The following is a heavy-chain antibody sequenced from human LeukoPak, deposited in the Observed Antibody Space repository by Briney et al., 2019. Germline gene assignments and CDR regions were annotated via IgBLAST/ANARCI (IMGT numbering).Heavy chain of an antibody. D-gene: IGHD2-2*01. CDR1: GFTVSSNY. CDR3: ARGETSSYDY. CDR2: IYSGGNT. Sequence: GGSLRLSCAASGFTVSSNYMSWVRQAPGKGLEWVSVIYSGGNTYYADSVKGRFTISRDNSKDTVYLQMNSLRAEDTAVYYCARGETSSYDYWGQGTLVTVSS. J-gene: IGHJ4*02. V-gene: IGHV3-53*01.